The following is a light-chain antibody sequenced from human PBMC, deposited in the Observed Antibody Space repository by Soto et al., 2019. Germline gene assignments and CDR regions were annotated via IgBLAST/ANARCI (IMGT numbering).Light chain of an antibody. CDR2: AAS. J-gene: IGKJ1*01. V-gene: IGKV1-39*01. CDR3: QQSYSTPRP. CDR1: QSISSY. Sequence: DIQMTKSPSSLSASVGDRVTITCRASQSISSYLNWYQQKPGKAPKLLIYAASSLQSGVPSRFSGSGSGTDFTLTISSLQPEDFATYYCQQSYSTPRPFGQGTKVDIK.